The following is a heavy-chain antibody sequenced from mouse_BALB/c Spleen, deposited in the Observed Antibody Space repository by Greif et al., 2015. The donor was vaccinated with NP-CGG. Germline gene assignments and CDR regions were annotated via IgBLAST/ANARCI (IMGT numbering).Heavy chain of an antibody. D-gene: IGHD2-2*01. CDR2: IRNKANGYTT. V-gene: IGHV7-3*02. J-gene: IGHJ1*01. CDR3: ARDTGLWLRRHNWYFDV. Sequence: DVKLVESGGGLVQPGGSLRLSCATSGFTFTDYYMSWVRQPPGKALEWLGFIRNKANGYTTEYSASVKGRFTISRDNSQSILYLQMNTLRAEDSATYYCARDTGLWLRRHNWYFDVWGAGTTVTVSS. CDR1: GFTFTDYY.